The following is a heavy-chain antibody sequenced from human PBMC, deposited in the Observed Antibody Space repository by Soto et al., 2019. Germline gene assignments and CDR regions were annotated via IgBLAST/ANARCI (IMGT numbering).Heavy chain of an antibody. Sequence: QVQLVQSGAEVKKPGSSVKVSCKASGGTFSSYTISWLRQAPGQGLEWMGRIIPILGIANYAQKFQDRATITADKPTSIASMELSSLRSEDTAVYYCLLYAPGEYYYGSGSPLGSFDIWGQGTMVTVSS. J-gene: IGHJ3*02. D-gene: IGHD3-10*01. CDR1: GGTFSSYT. CDR3: LLYAPGEYYYGSGSPLGSFDI. V-gene: IGHV1-69*02. CDR2: IIPILGIA.